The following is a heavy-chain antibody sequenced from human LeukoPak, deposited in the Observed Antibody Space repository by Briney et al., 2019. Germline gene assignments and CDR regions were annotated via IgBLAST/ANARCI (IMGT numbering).Heavy chain of an antibody. CDR1: GYTFTSYD. CDR2: MNPNSGNT. CDR3: ARASWELLAPDY. J-gene: IGHJ4*02. Sequence: ASVKVSCKASGYTFTSYDINWVRQAPGQGLEWMGWMNPNSGNTGYAQKFQGRVTMTRNTSISTAYMELSILRSEDTAVYYCARASWELLAPDYWGQGTLVTVSS. V-gene: IGHV1-8*01. D-gene: IGHD1-26*01.